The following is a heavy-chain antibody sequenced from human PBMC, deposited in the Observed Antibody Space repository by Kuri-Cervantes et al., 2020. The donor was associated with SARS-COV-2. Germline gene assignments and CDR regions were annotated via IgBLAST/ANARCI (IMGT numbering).Heavy chain of an antibody. J-gene: IGHJ4*02. Sequence: GGSLRLSCAASGFTFSSYSMNWVRQAPGKGLGWVSSISSSSSYIYYADSVKGRFTISRDNAKNSLYLQMNSLRTEDTALYFCAKEWPTGDGLGFDYWGQGTLVTVSS. CDR1: GFTFSSYS. D-gene: IGHD7-27*01. V-gene: IGHV3-21*04. CDR2: ISSSSSYI. CDR3: AKEWPTGDGLGFDY.